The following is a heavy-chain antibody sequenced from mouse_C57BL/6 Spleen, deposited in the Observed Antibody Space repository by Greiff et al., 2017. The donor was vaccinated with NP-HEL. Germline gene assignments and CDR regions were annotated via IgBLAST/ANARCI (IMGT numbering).Heavy chain of an antibody. CDR2: ISSGSSTI. V-gene: IGHV5-17*01. Sequence: EVKLVESGGGLVKPGGSLKLSCAASGFTFSDYGMHWVRQAPEKGLEWVAYISSGSSTIYYADTVKGRFTISRDNAKNTLFLQMTSLRSEDTAMYYCARDRYGTRAMDYWGQGTSVTVSS. CDR3: ARDRYGTRAMDY. J-gene: IGHJ4*01. CDR1: GFTFSDYG. D-gene: IGHD2-10*02.